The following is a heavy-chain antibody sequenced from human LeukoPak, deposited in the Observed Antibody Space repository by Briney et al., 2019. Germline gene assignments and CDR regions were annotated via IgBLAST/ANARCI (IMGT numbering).Heavy chain of an antibody. Sequence: SETLSLTCTVSGGSISSHYWSWIRQPPGKGREWIGYIYYSGSTNYNPSLKSRVTISVDTSKNQFSLKLSSVTAADTAVYYCAREAGWLKSNWFDPWGQGTLVTVSS. CDR3: AREAGWLKSNWFDP. J-gene: IGHJ5*02. V-gene: IGHV4-59*11. CDR1: GGSISSHY. CDR2: IYYSGST. D-gene: IGHD3-22*01.